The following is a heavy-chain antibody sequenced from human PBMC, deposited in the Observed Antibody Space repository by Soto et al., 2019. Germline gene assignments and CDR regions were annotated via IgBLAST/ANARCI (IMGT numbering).Heavy chain of an antibody. CDR2: ITAFNGNT. Sequence: QVHLVQSGAEVEKPGASVKVSCKASGYTFTDYGISWVRQAPGQGLQWMGWITAFNGNTKYAQQFQGRVTMTTDTSTSTVYMELRSLESDDTAVYYCARISHSDFWSGYYYFFDYWGQGTLVTVSS. CDR1: GYTFTDYG. V-gene: IGHV1-18*01. CDR3: ARISHSDFWSGYYYFFDY. D-gene: IGHD3-3*01. J-gene: IGHJ4*02.